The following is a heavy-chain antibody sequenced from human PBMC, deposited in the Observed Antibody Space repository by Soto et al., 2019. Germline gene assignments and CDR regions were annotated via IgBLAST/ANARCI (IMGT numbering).Heavy chain of an antibody. CDR2: INAGNGNT. CDR1: GYTFTSYA. D-gene: IGHD1-1*01. V-gene: IGHV1-3*01. J-gene: IGHJ4*02. Sequence: QVQLVQSGAEVKKPGASVKVSCKASGYTFTSYAMHWVRQAPGQRLEWMGWINAGNGNTKYSQKFQGRVTITRDTSASTAYMELSSLRSEDTAVYYCARLVQLERRSGIGYFDYWGQGTLVTVSS. CDR3: ARLVQLERRSGIGYFDY.